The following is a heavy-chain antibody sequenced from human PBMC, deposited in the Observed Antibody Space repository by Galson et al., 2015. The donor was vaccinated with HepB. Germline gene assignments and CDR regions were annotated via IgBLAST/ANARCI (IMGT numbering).Heavy chain of an antibody. CDR1: GFRFHYYA. V-gene: IGHV3-64D*06. D-gene: IGHD3-9*01. J-gene: IGHJ3*01. CDR3: VKEDILTGYSVGSFHF. CDR2: ISHNGGAT. Sequence: SLRLSCAGSGFRFHYYALHWVRQAPGKGLEFVSGISHNGGATKFADSVRDRFTISRDNSKNTMYLQMNSLRTEDTAVYYCVKEDILTGYSVGSFHFWGRGTMVTGSS.